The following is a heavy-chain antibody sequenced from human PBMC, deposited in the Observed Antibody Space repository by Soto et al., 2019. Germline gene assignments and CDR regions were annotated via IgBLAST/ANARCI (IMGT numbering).Heavy chain of an antibody. CDR2: ISYDGSNK. V-gene: IGHV3-30-3*01. D-gene: IGHD3-3*01. Sequence: PGGSLRLSCAASGFTFSSYAMHWVRQAPGKGLEWVAVISYDGSNKYYADSVKGRFTISRDNSKNTLYLQMNSLRAEDTAVYYCARDSSYDFWSGYNWFDPWGQGT. J-gene: IGHJ5*02. CDR1: GFTFSSYA. CDR3: ARDSSYDFWSGYNWFDP.